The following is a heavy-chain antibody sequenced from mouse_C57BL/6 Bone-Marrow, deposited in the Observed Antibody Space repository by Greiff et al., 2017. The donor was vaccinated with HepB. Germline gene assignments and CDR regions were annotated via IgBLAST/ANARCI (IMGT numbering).Heavy chain of an antibody. J-gene: IGHJ4*01. Sequence: EVMLVESGGGLVKPGGSLKLSCAASGFTFSSYAMSWVRQTPEKRLEWVATISDGGSYTYYPDNVKGRFTISRDNAKNNLYLQMSHLKSEDTAMYYCARGPTVVAWDAMDYWGQGTSVTVSS. CDR1: GFTFSSYA. CDR2: ISDGGSYT. V-gene: IGHV5-4*03. D-gene: IGHD1-1*01. CDR3: ARGPTVVAWDAMDY.